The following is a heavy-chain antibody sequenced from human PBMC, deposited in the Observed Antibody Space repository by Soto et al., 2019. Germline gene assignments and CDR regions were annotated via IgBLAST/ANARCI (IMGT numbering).Heavy chain of an antibody. D-gene: IGHD6-13*01. CDR3: ARVRDSSSWNNWFDP. Sequence: SVKVSCKASGGTFSSYAISWVRQAPGQGLEWMGGIIPIFGTANYAQKFQGRVTMTRDTSTSTVYMELSSLRSEDTAVYYCARVRDSSSWNNWFDPWGQGTLVTVSS. CDR1: GGTFSSYA. CDR2: IIPIFGTA. J-gene: IGHJ5*02. V-gene: IGHV1-69*05.